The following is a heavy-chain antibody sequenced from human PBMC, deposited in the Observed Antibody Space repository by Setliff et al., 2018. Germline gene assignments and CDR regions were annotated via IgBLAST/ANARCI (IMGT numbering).Heavy chain of an antibody. D-gene: IGHD6-13*01. CDR2: INPSGGST. V-gene: IGHV1-46*01. J-gene: IGHJ4*02. Sequence: ASVKVSCKASGYTFTSYYMHWVRQAPGQGLEWMGIINPSGGSTSYAQKFQGRVTMTTDTSTSTAYMELRSLRSDDTAVYYCARWYSSSWHLGNDYWGQGTLVTVSS. CDR3: ARWYSSSWHLGNDY. CDR1: GYTFTSYY.